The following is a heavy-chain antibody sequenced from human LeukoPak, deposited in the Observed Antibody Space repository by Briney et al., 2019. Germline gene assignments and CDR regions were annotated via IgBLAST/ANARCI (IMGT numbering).Heavy chain of an antibody. V-gene: IGHV4-59*01. CDR2: IYYSGST. J-gene: IGHJ6*02. D-gene: IGHD3-22*01. Sequence: SETLSLTCTVSGGSISSYYWSWIRQPPGKGLEWMGYIYYSGSTNYNPSLKSRVTISVDTSKNQFSLKLSSVTAADTAVYYCASSGYRYGTDVSGHGTTVTVSS. CDR1: GGSISSYY. CDR3: ASSGYRYGTDV.